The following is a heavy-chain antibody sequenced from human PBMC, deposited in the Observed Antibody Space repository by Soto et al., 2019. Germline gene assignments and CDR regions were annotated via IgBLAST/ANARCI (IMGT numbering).Heavy chain of an antibody. CDR3: AKELFGSSWYNYFDY. CDR2: MSGSGDSI. V-gene: IGHV3-23*01. Sequence: EVQLLESGGGLVQPGGSLRLSCAASGVAFSSYAMSWVRQAPGKGLEWVSVMSGSGDSIYYADSVKVRFTISRDNSKTTLYLQVNSLRAEDTAVYYCAKELFGSSWYNYFDYCGQGTLVTVSS. CDR1: GVAFSSYA. D-gene: IGHD6-13*01. J-gene: IGHJ4*02.